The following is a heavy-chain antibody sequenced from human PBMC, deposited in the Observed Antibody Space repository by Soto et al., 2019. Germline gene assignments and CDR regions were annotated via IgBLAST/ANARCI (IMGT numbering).Heavy chain of an antibody. CDR3: ARLLTPAFGRDYFDH. V-gene: IGHV4-39*01. CDR1: GGFISSSSSY. Sequence: QLQLQESGPGLVKPSETLSLACTVAGGFISSSSSYWGWIRQSPGKGLEWIANIHSGGTTYYNSSLKRRVITSGDTSKDQFSLWVSSVAAADTAVYYCARLLTPAFGRDYFDHWGQGTLFIVSS. J-gene: IGHJ4*02. D-gene: IGHD3-10*01. CDR2: IHSGGTT.